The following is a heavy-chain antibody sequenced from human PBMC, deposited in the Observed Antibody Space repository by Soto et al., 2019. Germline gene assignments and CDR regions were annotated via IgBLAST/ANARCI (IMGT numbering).Heavy chain of an antibody. J-gene: IGHJ4*02. V-gene: IGHV1-18*01. CDR2: ISPYNDNK. D-gene: IGHD1-7*01. CDR1: GYTFNIYG. Sequence: QVQLVQSEAEVKKPGASVKVSCKASGYTFNIYGISLVRQAPGQGLEWMGWISPYNDNKKYAQNLQGRVTMTTDTSTSTAYMELRSLRSDDTAVYYCARELSALGTIDFWGQGTLVTVSS. CDR3: ARELSALGTIDF.